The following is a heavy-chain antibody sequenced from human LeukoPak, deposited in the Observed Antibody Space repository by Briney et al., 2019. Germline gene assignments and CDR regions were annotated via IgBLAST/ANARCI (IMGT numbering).Heavy chain of an antibody. J-gene: IGHJ4*02. V-gene: IGHV3-64D*09. D-gene: IGHD2-15*01. CDR3: VAPYCSGGSCYAFDY. Sequence: GGSLRLSCSASGCTFSSYAMHWVRQAPGKGLEYVSAISSNGGSTYYADSVKGRFTISRDNSKNTLYLQMSSLRAEDTAVYYCVAPYCSGGSCYAFDYWGQGTLVTVSS. CDR2: ISSNGGST. CDR1: GCTFSSYA.